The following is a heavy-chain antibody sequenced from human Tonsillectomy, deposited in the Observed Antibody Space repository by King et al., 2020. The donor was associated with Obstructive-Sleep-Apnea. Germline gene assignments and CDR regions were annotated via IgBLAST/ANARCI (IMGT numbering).Heavy chain of an antibody. J-gene: IGHJ4*02. V-gene: IGHV2-26*01. Sequence: VTLKESGPVLVKPTETLTLTCAVSGFSLSDAGMGVSWLRQPPGKALEWLGHLFLSDEKSYSTTLKSRLTISKDTSKNQEVLTMTNMDPVDTATYYCARIGYCDSTRCLNYDYWGQGALVTVSS. D-gene: IGHD2-2*01. CDR1: GFSLSDAGMG. CDR3: ARIGYCDSTRCLNYDY. CDR2: LFLSDEK.